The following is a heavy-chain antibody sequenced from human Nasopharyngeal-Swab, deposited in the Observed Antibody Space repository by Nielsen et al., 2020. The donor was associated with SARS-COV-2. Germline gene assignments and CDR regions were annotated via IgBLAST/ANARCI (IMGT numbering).Heavy chain of an antibody. CDR1: GYTFTSYA. CDR3: ARVITGYSSSWYLYYFDY. D-gene: IGHD6-13*01. Sequence: ASVKVSCKASGYTFTSYAMHWVRQAPGQGLEWMGWISAYNGNTNYAQKLQGRVTMTTDTSTSTAYMELRSLRSDDTAVYYCARVITGYSSSWYLYYFDYWGQGTLVTVSS. J-gene: IGHJ4*02. V-gene: IGHV1-18*01. CDR2: ISAYNGNT.